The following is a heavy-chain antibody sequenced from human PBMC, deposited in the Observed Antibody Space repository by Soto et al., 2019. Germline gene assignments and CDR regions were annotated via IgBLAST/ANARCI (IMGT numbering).Heavy chain of an antibody. J-gene: IGHJ4*02. V-gene: IGHV4-34*01. CDR3: ARGRRWGYCCGGSCPLDY. CDR2: INHSGST. CDR1: GGSFSGYY. Sequence: SETLSLTCAVYGGSFSGYYWSWIRQPPGKGLEWIGEINHSGSTNYNPSLKSRVTISVDTSKNQFSLKLGSVTAADTAVYYCARGRRWGYCCGGSCPLDYWGQGTLVTVSS. D-gene: IGHD2-15*01.